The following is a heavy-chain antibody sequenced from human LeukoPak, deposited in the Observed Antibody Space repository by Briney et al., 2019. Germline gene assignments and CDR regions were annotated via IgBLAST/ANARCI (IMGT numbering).Heavy chain of an antibody. CDR2: INPNSGGT. J-gene: IGHJ4*02. D-gene: IGHD4-17*01. CDR3: ARTMTTVTTPPGY. V-gene: IGHV1-2*02. Sequence: ASVKVSCKASGYTFTGYYMHWVRQAPGQGLEWMGWINPNSGGTNYAQKFQGKVSMNRDTCISTAYMELSRLRSDDTAVYYCARTMTTVTTPPGYWGQGTLVTVSS. CDR1: GYTFTGYY.